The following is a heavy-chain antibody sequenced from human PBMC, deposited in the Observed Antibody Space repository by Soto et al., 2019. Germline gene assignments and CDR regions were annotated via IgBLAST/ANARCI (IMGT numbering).Heavy chain of an antibody. CDR3: ARDRGEEWVLLFDY. CDR2: ISYDGSNK. Sequence: QVQLVESGGGVVQPGRSLRLSCAASGFTFSSYAMHWVRQAPGKGLEWAAVISYDGSNKYYADSVTGQFTISRDNSKNTLYLQMNSLRAEDTAVYYCARDRGEEWVLLFDYWGQGTLVTVSS. V-gene: IGHV3-30-3*01. CDR1: GFTFSSYA. D-gene: IGHD1-26*01. J-gene: IGHJ4*02.